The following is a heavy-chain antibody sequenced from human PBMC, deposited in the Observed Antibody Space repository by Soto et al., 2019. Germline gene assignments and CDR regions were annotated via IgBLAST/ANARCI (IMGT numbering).Heavy chain of an antibody. D-gene: IGHD1-20*01. J-gene: IGHJ3*02. V-gene: IGHV3-30*18. CDR3: AKYKADSAFDI. CDR2: ISYDGTNS. Sequence: LRLSCAASGFSLSNYGMHWVRQAPGKGLEWVEVISYDGTNSYYQDSVKGLFTISRDNSRKTLYLQMNSLRAEDKAVYHCAKYKADSAFDIWAQGTMVTVSS. CDR1: GFSLSNYG.